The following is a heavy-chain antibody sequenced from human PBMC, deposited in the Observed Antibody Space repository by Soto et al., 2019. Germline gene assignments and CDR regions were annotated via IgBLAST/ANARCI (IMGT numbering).Heavy chain of an antibody. J-gene: IGHJ6*02. D-gene: IGHD2-21*01. CDR1: GFSISSNY. Sequence: ELQLVETGGGLIQTGGSLRLSCAASGFSISSNYIAWVRQPPGKGQEWVSTTFSGGNTEYAASVKGRCSISRDNYKNTLYLQMDNLRVEDTAVYYCARKPPSAIQGWAFGMDVWGQGTTVSVSS. CDR2: TFSGGNT. V-gene: IGHV3-53*02. CDR3: ARKPPSAIQGWAFGMDV.